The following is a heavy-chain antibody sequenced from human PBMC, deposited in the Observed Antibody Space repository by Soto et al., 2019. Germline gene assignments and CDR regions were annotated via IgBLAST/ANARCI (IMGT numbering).Heavy chain of an antibody. CDR1: GGTFSSYA. D-gene: IGHD3-3*01. CDR3: ARPRVPTIFGLDWFDP. CDR2: VIPIFGTA. J-gene: IGHJ5*02. V-gene: IGHV1-69*06. Sequence: ASVKVSCKASGGTFSSYAISWVRQAPGQGLEWMGGVIPIFGTANYAQKFQGRVTITADNSTSTAYMELSSLRSEDTAVYYCARPRVPTIFGLDWFDPWGQGTLVTVSS.